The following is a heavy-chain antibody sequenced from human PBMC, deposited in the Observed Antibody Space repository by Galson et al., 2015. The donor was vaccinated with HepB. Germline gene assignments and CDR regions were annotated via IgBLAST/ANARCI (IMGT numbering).Heavy chain of an antibody. V-gene: IGHV3-30*03. CDR1: GFTFSSYG. Sequence: SLRLSCAASGFTFSSYGMHWVRQAPGKGLEWVAVISYDGSNKYYADSVKGRFTISRDNSQSTLYLQMNSLSAEDTAVYYCAIDLAYSYGLTPHYWVQGTLVTVSS. J-gene: IGHJ4*02. D-gene: IGHD5-18*01. CDR3: AIDLAYSYGLTPHY. CDR2: ISYDGSNK.